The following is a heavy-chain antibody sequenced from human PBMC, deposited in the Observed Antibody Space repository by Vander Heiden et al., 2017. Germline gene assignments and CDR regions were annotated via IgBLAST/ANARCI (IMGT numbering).Heavy chain of an antibody. V-gene: IGHV3-11*01. CDR2: ISSSGSTI. CDR3: ARFIVVSCYPLWDGMDV. D-gene: IGHD2-15*01. Sequence: QVQLVESGGGLVKPGGSLRLSCAASGFTFSDYYMSWIRQAPGKGLEWVSYISSSGSTIYYADSVKGRVTISRDNAKNSLYLQMNSLRAEDTAVYYCARFIVVSCYPLWDGMDVWGQGTTVTVYS. J-gene: IGHJ6*02. CDR1: GFTFSDYY.